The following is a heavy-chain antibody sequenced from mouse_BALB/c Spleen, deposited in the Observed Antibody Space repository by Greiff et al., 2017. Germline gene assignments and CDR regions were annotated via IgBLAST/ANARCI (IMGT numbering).Heavy chain of an antibody. D-gene: IGHD1-1*01. CDR1: GYTFTSYW. Sequence: EVQRVESGTVLARPGASVKMSCKASGYTFTSYWMHWVKQRPGQGLEWIGAIYPGNSDTSYNQKFKGKAKLTAVTSTSTAYMELSSLTNEDSAVYYCTREGTVVATEYFDVWGAGTTVTVSS. V-gene: IGHV1-5*01. J-gene: IGHJ1*01. CDR3: TREGTVVATEYFDV. CDR2: IYPGNSDT.